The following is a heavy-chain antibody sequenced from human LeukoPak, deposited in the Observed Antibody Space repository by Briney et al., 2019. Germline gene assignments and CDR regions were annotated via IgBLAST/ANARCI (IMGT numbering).Heavy chain of an antibody. CDR3: ARHGGSGSFDY. D-gene: IGHD3-3*01. V-gene: IGHV4-59*08. J-gene: IGHJ4*02. Sequence: SETLSLTCTVSGGSISSYYWSWIRQPPGKGLEWIGCLYYSGGTDYNPSLKSRVTISIDTSKNHFSLMLRSVTAADTVVYYCARHGGSGSFDYWGQGTLVTVSS. CDR2: LYYSGGT. CDR1: GGSISSYY.